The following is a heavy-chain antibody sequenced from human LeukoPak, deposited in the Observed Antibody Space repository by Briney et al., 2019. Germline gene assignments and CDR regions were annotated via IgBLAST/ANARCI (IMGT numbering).Heavy chain of an antibody. CDR2: ISGKNGNT. Sequence: ASVKVSCKTSGYTFNIYGVNWVRQAPGQGLEWMGWISGKNGNTDYAEKFQDRVTMTTDTSTSTAYMELRSLRSEDTAIYYCAREVRLGELYYWGQGSLVTVSS. J-gene: IGHJ4*02. CDR1: GYTFNIYG. CDR3: AREVRLGELYY. D-gene: IGHD3-16*01. V-gene: IGHV1-18*01.